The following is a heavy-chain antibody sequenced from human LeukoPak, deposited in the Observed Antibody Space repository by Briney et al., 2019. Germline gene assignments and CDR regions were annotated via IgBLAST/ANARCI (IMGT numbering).Heavy chain of an antibody. J-gene: IGHJ6*03. V-gene: IGHV3-11*04. CDR1: GFTFSDYY. CDR2: ISSSGSTI. Sequence: GGSLRLSCAASGFTFSDYYMSWIRQAPGKGLEWVSYISSSGSTIYYADSVKGRFTISRDNAKNSLYLQMNSLRAEDTAVYYCARTPYSSSWYGYYYYYMDVWGKGTTVTVSS. D-gene: IGHD6-13*01. CDR3: ARTPYSSSWYGYYYYYMDV.